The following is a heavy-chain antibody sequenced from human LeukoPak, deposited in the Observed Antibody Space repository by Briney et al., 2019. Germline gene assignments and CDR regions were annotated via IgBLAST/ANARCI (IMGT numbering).Heavy chain of an antibody. CDR3: AGTLDIVVVVAALYY. CDR1: GGSISSGGYY. CDR2: IYYSGST. Sequence: SETLSPTCTVSGGSISSGGYYWSWIRQHPGKGLEWIGYIYYSGSTYYNPSLKSRVTISVDTSKNQFSLKLSSVTAADTAVYYCAGTLDIVVVVAALYYWGQGTLVTVSS. J-gene: IGHJ4*02. V-gene: IGHV4-31*03. D-gene: IGHD2-15*01.